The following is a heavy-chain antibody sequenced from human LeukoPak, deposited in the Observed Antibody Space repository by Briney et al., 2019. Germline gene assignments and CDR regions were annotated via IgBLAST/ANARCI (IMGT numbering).Heavy chain of an antibody. D-gene: IGHD6-13*01. Sequence: PGGSLRLSCAASGLTFSSYAMSWVRQAPGKGLEWVSAISGSGGSTYYADSVKGRSTISRDNSKNTLYLQMNSLRAEDTAVYYCAKEKAEAVVGTVGFDPWGQGTLVTVSS. CDR1: GLTFSSYA. CDR3: AKEKAEAVVGTVGFDP. V-gene: IGHV3-23*01. J-gene: IGHJ5*02. CDR2: ISGSGGST.